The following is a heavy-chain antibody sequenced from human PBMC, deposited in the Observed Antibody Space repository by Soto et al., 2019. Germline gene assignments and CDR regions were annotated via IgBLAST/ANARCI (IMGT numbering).Heavy chain of an antibody. J-gene: IGHJ4*02. CDR2: ISGSGSGGATYYP. Sequence: PVGSLRLSCAASGFTFSNYAMSWVRQAPGKGLEWVSTISGSGSGGATYYPYYADSVKGRFTISRDSSKNTVSLEMNSLRAEDTAMYYCVRLIFLAAAGFDYWGQGTLVTVSS. D-gene: IGHD6-13*01. CDR1: GFTFSNYA. V-gene: IGHV3-23*01. CDR3: VRLIFLAAAGFDY.